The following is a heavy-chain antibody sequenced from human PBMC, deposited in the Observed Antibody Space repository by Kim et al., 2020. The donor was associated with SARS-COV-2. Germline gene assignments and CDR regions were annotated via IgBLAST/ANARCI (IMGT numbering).Heavy chain of an antibody. J-gene: IGHJ4*02. CDR3: ARLDHGREVVY. D-gene: IGHD2-2*01. V-gene: IGHV4-59*08. CDR2: T. Sequence: TNYNPSPKRRVTISVDTSKNQFSLKLSSVTAADTAVYYCARLDHGREVVYWGQGTLVTVSS.